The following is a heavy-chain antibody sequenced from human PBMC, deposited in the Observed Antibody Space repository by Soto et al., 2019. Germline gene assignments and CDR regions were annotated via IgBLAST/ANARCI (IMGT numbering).Heavy chain of an antibody. CDR3: ARERSYDSSGYYYGVLDY. CDR2: IYYSGST. V-gene: IGHV4-30-4*08. CDR1: GGSISNPSYY. D-gene: IGHD3-22*01. J-gene: IGHJ4*02. Sequence: SETLSLTCTVSGGSISNPSYYWGWVRQPPGKGLEWIGYIYYSGSTYYNPSLKSRVTISVDTSKDQFSLKLSSVTAADTAVYYCARERSYDSSGYYYGVLDYWGQGTLVTVSS.